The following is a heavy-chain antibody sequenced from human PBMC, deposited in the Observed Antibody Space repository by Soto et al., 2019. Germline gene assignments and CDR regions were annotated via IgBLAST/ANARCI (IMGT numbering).Heavy chain of an antibody. CDR2: IDSSGEK. V-gene: IGHV2-26*01. D-gene: IGHD6-19*01. CDR3: ARRHLAVAVSPWFDP. J-gene: IGHJ5*02. Sequence: QVTLKESGPVLVNPTETLTLRCTVSGLSITDSEMGVSWIRQPPGQPLAWLAHIDSSGEKSYRTFLKSRLAISKDTSNSQIVLTMTNMDPADTATYYCARRHLAVAVSPWFDPWGQGIPVTVSS. CDR1: GLSITDSEMG.